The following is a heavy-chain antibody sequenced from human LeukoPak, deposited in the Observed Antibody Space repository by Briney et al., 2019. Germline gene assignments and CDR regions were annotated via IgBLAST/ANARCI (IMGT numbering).Heavy chain of an antibody. CDR3: AKDFGEYTGSRPTYIDH. CDR1: GFTFSSYA. Sequence: PGGSLRLSCAASGFTFSSYAMSWVRQAPGKGLEWVSTFSGIGGSTYYADSVKGRFTISRDNSKNTLYLQMNSLRAEDTAVYYCAKDFGEYTGSRPTYIDHGGQGTLLTVPS. V-gene: IGHV3-23*01. CDR2: FSGIGGST. J-gene: IGHJ4*02. D-gene: IGHD3-16*01.